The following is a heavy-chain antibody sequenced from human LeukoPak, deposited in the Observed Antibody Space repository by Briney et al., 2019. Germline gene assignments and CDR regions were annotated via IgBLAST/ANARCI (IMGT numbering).Heavy chain of an antibody. J-gene: IGHJ4*02. CDR2: ISAYNGNT. Sequence: ASVKVSCKASGYTFVDYGISWVRQAPGQGLEWMGWISAYNGNTNYAQKLQGRVTMTTDTSTSTAYMELRSLRSDDTAVYYCASGDYYDSSGPLHYFDYWGQGTLVTVSS. D-gene: IGHD3-22*01. V-gene: IGHV1-18*01. CDR1: GYTFVDYG. CDR3: ASGDYYDSSGPLHYFDY.